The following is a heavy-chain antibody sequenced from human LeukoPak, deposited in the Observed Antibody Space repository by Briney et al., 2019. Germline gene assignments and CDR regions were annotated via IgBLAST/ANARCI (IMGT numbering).Heavy chain of an antibody. D-gene: IGHD3-10*01. CDR2: IYYGGST. Sequence: SETLSLTCSVSGGSISSYYWGWIRQPPGKGLEWIGYIYYGGSTNSNPSLKSRVTISVDTSKNQLSLQLSSVTAADAAVYYCAGSMVRGLAFDIWGQGTTVTV. CDR1: GGSISSYY. V-gene: IGHV4-59*01. CDR3: AGSMVRGLAFDI. J-gene: IGHJ3*02.